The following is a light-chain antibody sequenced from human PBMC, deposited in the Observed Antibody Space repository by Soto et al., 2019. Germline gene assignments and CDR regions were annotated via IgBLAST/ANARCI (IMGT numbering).Light chain of an antibody. Sequence: QLVLTQPPSVSGAPGQRVTISCTGSSSNIGADYDVHWYQQLPGTAPKLLIYGNSDRPSGVPDRFSGSKSGTSASLAITGLQAEDEADYYCQSYDSSLSGYVFGTGTQLTVL. CDR2: GNS. CDR3: QSYDSSLSGYV. J-gene: IGLJ1*01. CDR1: SSNIGADYD. V-gene: IGLV1-40*01.